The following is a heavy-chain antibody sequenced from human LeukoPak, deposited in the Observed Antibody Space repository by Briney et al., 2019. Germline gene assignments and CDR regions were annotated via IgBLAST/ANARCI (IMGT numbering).Heavy chain of an antibody. CDR1: GFTFSTYT. Sequence: GGSLRLSCAASGFTFSTYTMTWVRQAPGKGLEWVSRICGNGGSTAYADSVKGRFTISRDNSKNTLYLHMDSLRAEDTAVYYCAKGADMFVTGPDYWGQGALVTVSS. CDR2: ICGNGGST. D-gene: IGHD3-10*02. J-gene: IGHJ4*02. CDR3: AKGADMFVTGPDY. V-gene: IGHV3-23*01.